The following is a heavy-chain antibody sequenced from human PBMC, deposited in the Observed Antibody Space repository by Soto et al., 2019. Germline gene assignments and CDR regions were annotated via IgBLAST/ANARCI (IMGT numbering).Heavy chain of an antibody. J-gene: IGHJ4*02. CDR1: GFTFSDYG. Sequence: PRGSLRVSCVTTGFTFSDYGIDWVRQAPDKGLEWVGVVWFDGSIQYYGDSVKGRFTISRDNSNNTVDLQMNNLRAEDTAVYYCARVDFGGNSYYFDYWGQGTPVTVSS. V-gene: IGHV3-33*01. D-gene: IGHD1-7*01. CDR3: ARVDFGGNSYYFDY. CDR2: VWFDGSIQ.